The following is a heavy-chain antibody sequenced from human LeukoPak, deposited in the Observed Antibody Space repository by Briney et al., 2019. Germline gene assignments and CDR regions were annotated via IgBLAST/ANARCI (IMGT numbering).Heavy chain of an antibody. CDR2: ISSSSTI. Sequence: GGSLRLSCAASGFTFSSYSMNWVRQAPGKGLEWVSYISSSSTIYYADSVKGRFTISRDNAKNSLYLQMNSLRAEDTAVYYCASGPITIFGVVTYWGQGTLVTVSS. J-gene: IGHJ4*02. CDR1: GFTFSSYS. D-gene: IGHD3-3*01. V-gene: IGHV3-48*01. CDR3: ASGPITIFGVVTY.